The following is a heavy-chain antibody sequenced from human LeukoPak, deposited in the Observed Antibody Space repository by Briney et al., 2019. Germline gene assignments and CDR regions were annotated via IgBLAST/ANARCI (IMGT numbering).Heavy chain of an antibody. CDR1: GGSISSYY. J-gene: IGHJ4*02. Sequence: SETLSLTCTVSGGSISSYYWSWIRQPPGKGLEWMGYIYYSGSTNYNPSLKSRVTISVATSKNQFSLKLSSVTAADTAVYYCARDPHSSGWSNFDYWGQGTLVTVSS. CDR2: IYYSGST. D-gene: IGHD6-19*01. CDR3: ARDPHSSGWSNFDY. V-gene: IGHV4-59*01.